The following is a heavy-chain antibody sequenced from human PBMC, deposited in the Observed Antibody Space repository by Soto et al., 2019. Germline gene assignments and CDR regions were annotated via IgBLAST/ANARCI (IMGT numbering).Heavy chain of an antibody. CDR1: RLPFSPYT. CDR3: TRTPDD. J-gene: IGHJ4*01. Sequence: GPLSLPCAASRLPFSPYTMSWVRQAPGKGLESVASLSSITNSVYYVDSVRGRFTISRDNSKTLLFLQLNSLRHDDTGFYYCTRTPDDWAPGTLDTVSS. CDR2: LSSITNSV. V-gene: IGHV3-21*01.